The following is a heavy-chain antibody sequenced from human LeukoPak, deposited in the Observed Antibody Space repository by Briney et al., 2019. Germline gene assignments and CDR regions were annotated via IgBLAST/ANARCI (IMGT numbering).Heavy chain of an antibody. CDR2: ISYDGSNK. CDR3: AKDLYVWGSYRYPDY. D-gene: IGHD3-16*02. V-gene: IGHV3-30*18. CDR1: GFTFSRYG. J-gene: IGHJ4*02. Sequence: GGSLRLSCAASGFTFSRYGMHWVRQAPGKGLEWVAVISYDGSNKYYADSVKGRFTISRDNSKNTLYLQMNSLRAEDTAVYYCAKDLYVWGSYRYPDYWGQGTLVTVSS.